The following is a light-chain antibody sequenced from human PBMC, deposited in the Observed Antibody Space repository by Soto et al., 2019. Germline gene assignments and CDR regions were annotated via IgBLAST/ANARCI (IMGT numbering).Light chain of an antibody. CDR2: AAS. J-gene: IGKJ2*01. CDR1: QSISSY. Sequence: DIQMTQSPSSLSASVGDRVTITCRASQSISSYLNWYQQKPGKAPKRLIYAASSLESGVPSRFSGSGSGTEFTLTISSLQPDDFATYYCQHYNSYSYTFGQGTKVDIK. CDR3: QHYNSYSYT. V-gene: IGKV1-5*01.